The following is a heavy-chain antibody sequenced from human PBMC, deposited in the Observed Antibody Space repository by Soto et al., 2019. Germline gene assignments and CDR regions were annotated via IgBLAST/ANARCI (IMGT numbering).Heavy chain of an antibody. J-gene: IGHJ4*02. CDR2: IYSGGST. CDR1: GFTVSSNY. Sequence: EVQLVESGGGLVQPGGSLRLSCAASGFTVSSNYMSWVRQAPGKGLEWVSVIYSGGSTYYADSVKGRFTISRDNSKNTLYLQMNSLRADDTAVYYCARVRVDILTGYSYYFDYWGQGTLVTVSS. V-gene: IGHV3-66*01. CDR3: ARVRVDILTGYSYYFDY. D-gene: IGHD3-9*01.